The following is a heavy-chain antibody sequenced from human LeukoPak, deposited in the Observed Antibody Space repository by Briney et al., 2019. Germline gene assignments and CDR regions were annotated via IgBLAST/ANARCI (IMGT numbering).Heavy chain of an antibody. V-gene: IGHV3-23*01. Sequence: GGSLRLSCAASGFTFSSYAMSWVRQAPGKGLEWVSAISGSGGSTYYADSVKGRFTISRDNSKNTLYLQMNSLKAEDTAVYYCAKGRKRFGEISFDYWGQGTLVTVSS. CDR2: ISGSGGST. J-gene: IGHJ4*02. D-gene: IGHD3-10*01. CDR3: AKGRKRFGEISFDY. CDR1: GFTFSSYA.